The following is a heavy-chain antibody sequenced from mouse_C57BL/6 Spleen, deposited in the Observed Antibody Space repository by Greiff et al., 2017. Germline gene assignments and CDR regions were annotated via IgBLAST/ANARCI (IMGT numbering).Heavy chain of an antibody. CDR2: IYPGSGST. CDR1: GYTFTSYW. V-gene: IGHV1-55*01. CDR3: ARLRDYDEGFAY. J-gene: IGHJ3*01. Sequence: QVQLQQPGAELVKPGASVKMSCKASGYTFTSYWITWVKQRPGQGLEWIGDIYPGSGSTNYNEKFKSKATLTVDTSSSTAYMQLSSLTSEDSAVYYCARLRDYDEGFAYWGQGTLVTVSA. D-gene: IGHD2-4*01.